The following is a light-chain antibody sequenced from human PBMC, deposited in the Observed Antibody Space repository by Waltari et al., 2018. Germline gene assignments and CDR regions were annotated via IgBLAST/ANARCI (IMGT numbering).Light chain of an antibody. Sequence: DIVMTQSPLSLPVTPGDPASIPCRSRQSLLYSNGYNYLDGYLQKPVQSPQLLIYLGSNRACGVPYRFSGSGSGTDFTLKISRVEAEDVGFYYCMQALQTLRTFGQGTKLEIK. CDR2: LGS. CDR3: MQALQTLRT. V-gene: IGKV2-28*01. CDR1: QSLLYSNGYNY. J-gene: IGKJ2*01.